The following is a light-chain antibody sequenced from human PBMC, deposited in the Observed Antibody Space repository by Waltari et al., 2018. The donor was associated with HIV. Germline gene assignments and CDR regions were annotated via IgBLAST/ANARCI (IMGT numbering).Light chain of an antibody. V-gene: IGLV2-23*02. CDR3: CSYAGSSTYV. J-gene: IGLJ1*01. Sequence: QSALTQPASVSGSPGPSITISCTGTSSDVGGYNHVSWYQQHPGKAPKLMIHDVIKRPSGVSNRFSGSKSGNTASLTISGLQAEDEADYYCCSYAGSSTYVFGTGTKVTVL. CDR2: DVI. CDR1: SSDVGGYNH.